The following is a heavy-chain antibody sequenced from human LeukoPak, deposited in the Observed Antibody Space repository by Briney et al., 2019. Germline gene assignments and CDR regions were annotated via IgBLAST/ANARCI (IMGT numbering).Heavy chain of an antibody. CDR1: GFTFSNAW. V-gene: IGHV3-11*06. CDR3: ARGHYAMDV. CDR2: INNKNSET. Sequence: GGSLRLSCAASGFTFSNAWMSWVRQAPGKGLEWVSYINNKNSETNYADSVRGRFTTSRDNAKNSLYLQMNSLRAEDTAVYYCARGHYAMDVWGQGIMVIVSS. J-gene: IGHJ6*02.